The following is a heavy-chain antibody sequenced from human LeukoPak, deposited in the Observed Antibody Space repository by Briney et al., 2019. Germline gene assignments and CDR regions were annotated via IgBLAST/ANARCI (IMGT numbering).Heavy chain of an antibody. Sequence: PGGSLRLSCAASGFTLSNYWMHWVRQAPGKGLVWVSRINADGSSASYADSVKGRFTISRDNAKNTLYLQMNSLRPEDTAVYYCAKDPTNWGNYGYFDYWGQGTLVTVSS. CDR2: INADGSSA. CDR1: GFTLSNYW. CDR3: AKDPTNWGNYGYFDY. D-gene: IGHD3-16*01. V-gene: IGHV3-74*01. J-gene: IGHJ4*02.